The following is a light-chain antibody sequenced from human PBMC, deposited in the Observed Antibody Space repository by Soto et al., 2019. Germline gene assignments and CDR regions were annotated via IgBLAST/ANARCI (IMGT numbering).Light chain of an antibody. CDR1: QSINSKS. CDR3: QHYGGSFI. CDR2: NTS. Sequence: EIVLTQSPGTLSLSPGEGATVSCRVSQSINSKSLVWYQRKFGQAPRLLIYNTSSRATGIPDRFSGSGSGTDFTLSISRLEPADFAVYYCQHYGGSFIFGPGTKVDVK. V-gene: IGKV3-20*01. J-gene: IGKJ3*01.